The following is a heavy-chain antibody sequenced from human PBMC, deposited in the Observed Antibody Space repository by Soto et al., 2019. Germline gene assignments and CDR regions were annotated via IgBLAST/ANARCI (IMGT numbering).Heavy chain of an antibody. V-gene: IGHV3-9*01. CDR3: AKDMSGVVAGYYFDY. Sequence: EVQLVESGGGLVQPGRSLRLSCAASGFTFDDYAMHWVRQAPGKGLEWVLGISWNSGSIGYADSMKGRFTISRDNAKNSLYLQMNSLRAEDTALYYCAKDMSGVVAGYYFDYWGQGTLVTVSS. CDR1: GFTFDDYA. CDR2: ISWNSGSI. D-gene: IGHD6-19*01. J-gene: IGHJ4*02.